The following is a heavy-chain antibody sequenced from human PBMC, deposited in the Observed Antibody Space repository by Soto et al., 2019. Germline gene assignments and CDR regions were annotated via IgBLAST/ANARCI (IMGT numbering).Heavy chain of an antibody. CDR2: IKSKSDGGTT. CDR1: GFTFSDAW. Sequence: VGSLRLSGAASGFTFSDAWMSWVRQARGKGLDWVGRIKSKSDGGTTEYAAPVRGRFTISRDDSKNTLYLQMNSLKTEDTAVYYCTTDLWRIAVVVGSTGYFNPWGQGTPVTVSS. V-gene: IGHV3-15*01. D-gene: IGHD2-15*01. CDR3: TTDLWRIAVVVGSTGYFNP. J-gene: IGHJ5*02.